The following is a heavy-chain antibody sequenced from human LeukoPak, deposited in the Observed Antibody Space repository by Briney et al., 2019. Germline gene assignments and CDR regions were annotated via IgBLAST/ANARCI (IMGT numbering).Heavy chain of an antibody. J-gene: IGHJ4*02. D-gene: IGHD1-26*01. CDR3: ASGNYYQGY. CDR2: VFYNGRT. Sequence: PSETLSLTCSVSGASISPYYWVWIRQPPGKGLEWIGYVFYNGRTSYNPSLKSRVTISADTSKNQFSLNMNSVTAADTAVYYCASGNYYQGYWGQGTVVTVSP. CDR1: GASISPYY. V-gene: IGHV4-59*08.